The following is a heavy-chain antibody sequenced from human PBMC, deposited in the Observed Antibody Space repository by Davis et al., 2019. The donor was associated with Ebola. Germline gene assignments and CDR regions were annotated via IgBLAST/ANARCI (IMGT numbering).Heavy chain of an antibody. Sequence: ASVKVSCKASGGTFSSYTISWVRQAPGQGLEWVGWINPHNGNTNYAQNVQGRVTMTTDTSTSTAYMEVGSLRSDDTAVYYCAKDDYHSGSPFDYWGQGTLVTVSS. V-gene: IGHV1-18*01. CDR1: GGTFSSYT. J-gene: IGHJ4*02. CDR2: INPHNGNT. CDR3: AKDDYHSGSPFDY. D-gene: IGHD1-26*01.